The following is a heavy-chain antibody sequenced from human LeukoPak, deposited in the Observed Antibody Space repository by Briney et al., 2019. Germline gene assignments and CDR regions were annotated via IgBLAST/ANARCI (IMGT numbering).Heavy chain of an antibody. CDR3: ATRPPFDY. Sequence: SGGSLRLSCAASGFTFGSYSMNWVRQAPGKGLEWVSSISSSSSYIYYADSVKGRFTISRDNAKNSLYLQMNSLRAEDTAVYYCATRPPFDYWGQGTLVTVSS. CDR1: GFTFGSYS. V-gene: IGHV3-21*01. J-gene: IGHJ4*02. CDR2: ISSSSSYI.